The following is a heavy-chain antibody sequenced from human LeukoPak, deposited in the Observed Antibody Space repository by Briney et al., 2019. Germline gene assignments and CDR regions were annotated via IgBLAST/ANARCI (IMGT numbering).Heavy chain of an antibody. D-gene: IGHD6-19*01. Sequence: PGGSLRLSCAASGFTFSSCSMNWVRQAPGKGLEWVSSISSSSSYIYYADSVKGRFTISRDNAKNSLYLQMNSLRAEDTAVYYCARAASGYSSGWSFDYWGQGTLVTVSS. J-gene: IGHJ4*02. CDR2: ISSSSSYI. CDR3: ARAASGYSSGWSFDY. CDR1: GFTFSSCS. V-gene: IGHV3-21*01.